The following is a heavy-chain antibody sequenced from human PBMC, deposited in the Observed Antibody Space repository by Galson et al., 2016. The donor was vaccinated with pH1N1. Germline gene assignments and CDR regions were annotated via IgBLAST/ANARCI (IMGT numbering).Heavy chain of an antibody. Sequence: SLRLSCAASGFTFSSYAMYWVRQAPGKGLEWVSAISGSGGTTHDADSVKGRFTISRYNSKNTLYLQIHSLITEDTATYYCAKVTDVCTVTRCFPYGMHAWGQGTTVTVSS. D-gene: IGHD2-2*01. CDR1: GFTFSSYA. J-gene: IGHJ6*02. V-gene: IGHV3-23*01. CDR3: AKVTDVCTVTRCFPYGMHA. CDR2: ISGSGGTT.